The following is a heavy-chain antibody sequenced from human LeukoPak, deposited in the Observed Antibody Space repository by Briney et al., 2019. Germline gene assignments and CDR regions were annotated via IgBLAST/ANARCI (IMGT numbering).Heavy chain of an antibody. D-gene: IGHD6-13*01. V-gene: IGHV4-30-2*01. Sequence: SETLSLTCTVSGGSISSGGYYWSWIRQPPGKGLEWIGYIYHSGSTYYNPSLKSRVTISVDRSKNQFSLKLSSVTAADTAVYYCARHWSSSWYPYYFDYWGQGTLVTVSS. CDR1: GGSISSGGYY. CDR2: IYHSGST. J-gene: IGHJ4*02. CDR3: ARHWSSSWYPYYFDY.